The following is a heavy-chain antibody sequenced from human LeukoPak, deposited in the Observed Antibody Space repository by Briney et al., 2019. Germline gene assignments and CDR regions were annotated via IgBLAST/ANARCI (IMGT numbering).Heavy chain of an antibody. Sequence: PGGSLTLSCAPSGFTVSIIYIRWVRHAPEGGREWLSGIYSGGSTYYADSVKGRFTTSRDNTKNTLYLQMNSLRAEDTAVYYCARASVRGVTHDYWGQGTLVTVSS. D-gene: IGHD3-10*02. CDR1: GFTVSIIY. CDR3: ARASVRGVTHDY. V-gene: IGHV3-66*01. CDR2: IYSGGST. J-gene: IGHJ4*02.